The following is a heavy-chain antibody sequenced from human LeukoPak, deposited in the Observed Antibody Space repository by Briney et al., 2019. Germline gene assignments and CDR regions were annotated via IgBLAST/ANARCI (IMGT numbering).Heavy chain of an antibody. J-gene: IGHJ4*02. V-gene: IGHV1-2*02. CDR1: GYTFTSYD. CDR3: ARVAIRDGYNTFDY. Sequence: ASVKVSCKASGYTFTSYDINWARQAPGQGLEWMGWINPNSGGTNYAQKFQGRVTMTRDTSISTAYMELSRLRSDDTAVYYCARVAIRDGYNTFDYWGQGTLVTVSS. CDR2: INPNSGGT. D-gene: IGHD5-24*01.